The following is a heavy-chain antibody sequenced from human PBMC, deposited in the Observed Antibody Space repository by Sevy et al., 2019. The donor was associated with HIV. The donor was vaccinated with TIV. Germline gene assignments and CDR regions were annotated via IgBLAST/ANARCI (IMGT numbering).Heavy chain of an antibody. CDR2: ISNDASNR. Sequence: GGSLRLSCAASGFSFSDYWMHWDRQAPGKGLVWVSHISNDASNRNYADSVKGRFTISRDNAKNTLYLQMNNLRVEDTALYYCHAASQGSWGQRTLVTVSS. V-gene: IGHV3-74*01. J-gene: IGHJ5*02. CDR3: HAASQGS. CDR1: GFSFSDYW. D-gene: IGHD6-25*01.